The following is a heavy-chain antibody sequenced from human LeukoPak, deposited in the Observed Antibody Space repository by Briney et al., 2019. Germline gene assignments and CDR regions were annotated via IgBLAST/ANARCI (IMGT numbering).Heavy chain of an antibody. V-gene: IGHV4-4*07. CDR3: ARAIRRVTDAFDI. Sequence: KPAVTQSLICTVSVXSLSIYYSSGTPGPAAKGRESIGRFYTSENTNYNPSLKSRVTMSADTSKNQSSLNLTSVTAADTAVYYCARAIRRVTDAFDIWGQGTMVTVSS. J-gene: IGHJ3*02. D-gene: IGHD3-10*01. CDR1: VXSLSIYY. CDR2: FYTSENT.